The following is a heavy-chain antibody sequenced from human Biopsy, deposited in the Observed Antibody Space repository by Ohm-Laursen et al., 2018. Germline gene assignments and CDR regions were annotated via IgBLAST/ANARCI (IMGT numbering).Heavy chain of an antibody. CDR3: VAYPSSGFFENNDDFAMDV. D-gene: IGHD6-19*01. V-gene: IGHV1-69*01. J-gene: IGHJ6*02. CDR1: GGAFTNYA. Sequence: SSVKVSCKASGGAFTNYAINWVRQAPGHGLEWMGGIITVSETAGYAERFQGRVTITADVTTTTAYMDLSGLRSEDTAVYYCVAYPSSGFFENNDDFAMDVWGQGTKVTVSS. CDR2: IITVSETA.